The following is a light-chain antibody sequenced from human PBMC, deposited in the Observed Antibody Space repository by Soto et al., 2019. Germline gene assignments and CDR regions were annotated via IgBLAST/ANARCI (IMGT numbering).Light chain of an antibody. V-gene: IGKV3-20*01. Sequence: EIVLTQSPGTLSLSPGERATLSCRASQSVSNSYVAWYQQKTGQAPRLLIYDASSRATGIPDRFSGSESGTDFTLTISRLEPEDFALYYCQQYAASPWTFGQGTKVDIK. CDR1: QSVSNSY. J-gene: IGKJ1*01. CDR2: DAS. CDR3: QQYAASPWT.